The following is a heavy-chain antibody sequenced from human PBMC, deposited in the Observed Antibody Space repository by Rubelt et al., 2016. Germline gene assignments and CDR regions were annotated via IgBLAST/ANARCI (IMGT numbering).Heavy chain of an antibody. V-gene: IGHV1-18*01. CDR2: ISAYNGNT. CDR3: ARGLTTVTRKDAFDI. D-gene: IGHD4-17*01. CDR1: GYTFISYG. Sequence: QVQLVQSGAEVKKPGASVKVSCKASGYTFISYGISWVRQAPGQGLEWMGWISAYNGNTNYAQKFQVRVTMTTYTSTSTAYMERMSLRSDDTAVYYCARGLTTVTRKDAFDIWGQGTMVTVSS. J-gene: IGHJ3*02.